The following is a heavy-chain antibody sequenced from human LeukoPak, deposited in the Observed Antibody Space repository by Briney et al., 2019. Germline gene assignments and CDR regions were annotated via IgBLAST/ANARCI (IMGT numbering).Heavy chain of an antibody. Sequence: GGSLRLSCTTSGFAFSNYAMSWVRQAPGKGPEWVSGISGFNTYYADSVKGRFTIFRDNSKNVLYLQMGRLRAEDTAVYSCTKDVCTSPRCLLYFDSWGQGTLVTVSS. V-gene: IGHV3-23*01. CDR2: ISGFNT. D-gene: IGHD2-8*01. CDR3: TKDVCTSPRCLLYFDS. CDR1: GFAFSNYA. J-gene: IGHJ4*02.